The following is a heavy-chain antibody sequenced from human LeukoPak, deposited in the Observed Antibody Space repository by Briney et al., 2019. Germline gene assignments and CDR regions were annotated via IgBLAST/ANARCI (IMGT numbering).Heavy chain of an antibody. CDR3: ARDPGLFYFDY. CDR2: ISSSSSYI. CDR1: GFTFSAYN. V-gene: IGHV3-21*01. Sequence: PGGSLRLSCVASGFTFSAYNMNWVRLAPGKGLEWVASISSSSSYIYFTDSLKGRFTISRDNAKNSLYLQMNSLRVEDTAVYYCARDPGLFYFDYWGQGTLVTVSS. D-gene: IGHD3-16*01. J-gene: IGHJ4*02.